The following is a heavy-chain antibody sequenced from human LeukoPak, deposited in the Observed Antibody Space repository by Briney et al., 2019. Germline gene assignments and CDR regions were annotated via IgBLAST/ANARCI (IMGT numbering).Heavy chain of an antibody. CDR1: GGSITTYY. CDR3: ARGYGYCSGGSCYSRHNWFDP. Sequence: PSETLSLTCTVSGGSITTYYWSWIRQPPGKGLEWIGHIYYSGSTNYNPSLKSRVTISVDTSKNQFSLKLSSVTAADTAVYYCARGYGYCSGGSCYSRHNWFDPWGQGTLVTVSS. D-gene: IGHD2-15*01. CDR2: IYYSGST. V-gene: IGHV4-59*12. J-gene: IGHJ5*02.